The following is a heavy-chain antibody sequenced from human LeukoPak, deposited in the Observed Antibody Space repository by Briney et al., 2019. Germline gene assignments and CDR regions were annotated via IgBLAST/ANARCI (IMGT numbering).Heavy chain of an antibody. D-gene: IGHD2-15*01. Sequence: GGSLRLSCSASGFTFSTNSMHWVRQAPGKGLEFVSAITSNGGSTYYADSVKGRFTISRDKSKNTLYLQMNSLRAEDTALYYCAREMYCSGGSCYGDAFDIWGQGTMLTVSS. CDR1: GFTFSTNS. CDR3: AREMYCSGGSCYGDAFDI. V-gene: IGHV3-64*04. J-gene: IGHJ3*02. CDR2: ITSNGGST.